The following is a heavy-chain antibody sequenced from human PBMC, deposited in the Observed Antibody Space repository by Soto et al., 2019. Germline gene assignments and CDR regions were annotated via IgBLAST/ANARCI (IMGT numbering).Heavy chain of an antibody. Sequence: QVQLVQSGAEMKKPGSSVQVSCQSSGGTFNTYAMNWVRQAPGQGPEWMGDISPMFGAANYAPKFQGRVTITADESTGTSYMKLRSLTSDDTALYFCAREVQVHTPAFAYWGQGTLVTVSS. CDR3: AREVQVHTPAFAY. CDR2: ISPMFGAA. J-gene: IGHJ4*02. CDR1: GGTFNTYA. V-gene: IGHV1-69*19.